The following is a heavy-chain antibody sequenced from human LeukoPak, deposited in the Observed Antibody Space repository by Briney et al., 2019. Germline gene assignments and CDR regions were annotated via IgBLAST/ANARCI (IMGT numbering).Heavy chain of an antibody. Sequence: GGSLRLSCAASGFIFDDYGMSWVRQVPGKGLEWVANIKQDGTEKYYVDSVKGRFTISGDNAKNSVYLQMSSLSVEDTAVYYCAREMGLSDAFDFWGQGTMVTVSS. V-gene: IGHV3-7*01. CDR1: GFIFDDYG. D-gene: IGHD1-26*01. J-gene: IGHJ3*01. CDR3: AREMGLSDAFDF. CDR2: IKQDGTEK.